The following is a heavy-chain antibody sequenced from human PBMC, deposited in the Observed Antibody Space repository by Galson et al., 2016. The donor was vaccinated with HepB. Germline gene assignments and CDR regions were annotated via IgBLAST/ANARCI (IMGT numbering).Heavy chain of an antibody. J-gene: IGHJ3*02. CDR2: IYPGDSDT. CDR1: GYSFIYYW. CDR3: ASRQNDAFDI. V-gene: IGHV5-51*01. Sequence: QSGAEVKKPGESLKISRKTSGYSFIYYWISWVRQMPGKGLEWMGIIYPGDSDTRYSPSFQGQVTISADKSISTAYLQWSSLKASDTAMYYCASRQNDAFDIWGQGAMVTVSS.